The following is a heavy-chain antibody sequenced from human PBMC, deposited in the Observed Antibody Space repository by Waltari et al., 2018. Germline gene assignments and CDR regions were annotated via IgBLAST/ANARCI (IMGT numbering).Heavy chain of an antibody. CDR3: GRIAFGDEGGYFQY. Sequence: QLQLQESGPGLVKPSETLSLTRTVSGGSISTNHNWGWIRQPPGKGVEWMGNMQYRGSTFYNPPLEGRVTISLDTWKNQFSLRLSSVGAADTAVYFCGRIAFGDEGGYFQYWGQGTLVTVSS. V-gene: IGHV4-39*01. D-gene: IGHD4-17*01. J-gene: IGHJ1*01. CDR1: GGSISTNHN. CDR2: MQYRGST.